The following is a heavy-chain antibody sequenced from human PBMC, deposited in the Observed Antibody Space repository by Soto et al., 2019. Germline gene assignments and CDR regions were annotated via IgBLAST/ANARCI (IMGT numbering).Heavy chain of an antibody. D-gene: IGHD1-7*01. Sequence: QVQLQESGPGLVKPSETLSLTCTVSGGSISSYYWCWIRQPPGKGLEWIGYIYYSGSTNYNPALKSRVHISVDTSKTQFSLKLSSVTAADTAVYYCAREGLTGTIGLYYYYGMDVWGQGTTVTVSS. CDR2: IYYSGST. CDR3: AREGLTGTIGLYYYYGMDV. CDR1: GGSISSYY. V-gene: IGHV4-59*01. J-gene: IGHJ6*02.